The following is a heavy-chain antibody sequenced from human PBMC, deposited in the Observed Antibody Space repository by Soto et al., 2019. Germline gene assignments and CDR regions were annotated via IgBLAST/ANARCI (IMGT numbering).Heavy chain of an antibody. CDR3: TKERRRNGDYGPHYFDY. J-gene: IGHJ4*02. V-gene: IGHV3-9*01. CDR1: GFNFNDYG. D-gene: IGHD2-21*02. Sequence: EVQLVESGGGLVQPGRSLRLSCAASGFNFNDYGMHWVRQVPGKGLEWVSGISWTGGPIGYSDSVKGRFTNARENSKNSLYLQMNSLRAEDTALYYCTKERRRNGDYGPHYFDYWGQGTLVTGS. CDR2: ISWTGGPI.